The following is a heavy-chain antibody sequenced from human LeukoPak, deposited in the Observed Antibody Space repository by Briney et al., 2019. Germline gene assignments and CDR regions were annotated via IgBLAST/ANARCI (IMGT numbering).Heavy chain of an antibody. D-gene: IGHD3-10*01. Sequence: GGSLRLSCAASGFTFSSYAMSWVRQAPGKGLEWVSAISGSGGSTYYADSAKGRFTISRDNSKNTLYLQMNSLRAEDTAVYYCAKDHLWSSDAFDIWGQGTMVTVSS. CDR3: AKDHLWSSDAFDI. CDR2: ISGSGGST. J-gene: IGHJ3*02. CDR1: GFTFSSYA. V-gene: IGHV3-23*01.